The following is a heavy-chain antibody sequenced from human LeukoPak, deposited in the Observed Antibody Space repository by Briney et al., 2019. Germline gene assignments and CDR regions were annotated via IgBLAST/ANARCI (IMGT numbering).Heavy chain of an antibody. Sequence: PGGSLRLSCAASGFTVNNNYMNWVRQAPGKGLEWVSVIYAGGITYYVDSVKGRFTISRDNSKDTLYLQMNSLRDEDTAVYYCATRLVGARGLDAFDIWGQGTMVTVSS. J-gene: IGHJ3*02. CDR1: GFTVNNNY. CDR3: ATRLVGARGLDAFDI. D-gene: IGHD1-26*01. CDR2: IYAGGIT. V-gene: IGHV3-53*01.